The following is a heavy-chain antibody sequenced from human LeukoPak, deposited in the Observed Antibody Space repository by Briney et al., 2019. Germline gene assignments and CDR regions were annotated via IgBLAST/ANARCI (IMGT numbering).Heavy chain of an antibody. Sequence: SESLSLTCDASGGSIDITNYWSWVRRAPGKGLEWTGDISHSGTTNYNPSLRGRVAMSLDRGKNQLSLRMNSVTAADTAGYYGTRESRCFCPFACWGQGVMVTVSS. CDR2: ISHSGTT. CDR1: GGSIDITNY. J-gene: IGHJ4*02. V-gene: IGHV4-4*02. D-gene: IGHD4/OR15-4a*01. CDR3: TRESRCFCPFAC.